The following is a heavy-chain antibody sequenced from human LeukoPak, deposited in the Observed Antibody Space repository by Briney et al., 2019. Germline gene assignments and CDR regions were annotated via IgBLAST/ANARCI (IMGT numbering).Heavy chain of an antibody. J-gene: IGHJ4*02. CDR2: ISAYNGNT. Sequence: GASVKVSCEASGYTFTSYGISWVRQAPGQGLEWMGWISAYNGNTNYAQKLQGRVTMTTDTSTSTAYMELRSLRSDDTAVYYCARAPHRRAVAGTEDYWGQGTLVTVSS. CDR3: ARAPHRRAVAGTEDY. D-gene: IGHD6-19*01. CDR1: GYTFTSYG. V-gene: IGHV1-18*01.